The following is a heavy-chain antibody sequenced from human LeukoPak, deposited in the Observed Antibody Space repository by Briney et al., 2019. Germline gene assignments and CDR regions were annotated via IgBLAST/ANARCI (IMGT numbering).Heavy chain of an antibody. J-gene: IGHJ4*02. CDR1: GGSISSYY. CDR3: ARESKYYYDSSGYFEN. CDR2: IYYSGST. V-gene: IGHV4-59*01. Sequence: PSETLSLTCTVSGGSISSYYWSWIRQPPGKGLEWIGYIYYSGSTNYNPSLKSRVTISVDTSKSQFSLKLSSVTAADTAVYYCARESKYYYDSSGYFENWGQGTLVTVSS. D-gene: IGHD3-22*01.